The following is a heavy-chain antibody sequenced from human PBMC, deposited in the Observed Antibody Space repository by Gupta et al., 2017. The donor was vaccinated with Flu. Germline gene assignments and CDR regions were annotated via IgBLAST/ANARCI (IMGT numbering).Heavy chain of an antibody. CDR2: ISGSGGST. CDR1: GFTFSSYA. V-gene: IGHV3-23*01. Sequence: EVQLLESGGGLVQPGGSLRLSCAASGFTFSSYAMSGVRQAPGKGLEWVSAISGSGGSTYYADSVKGRFTISRDNSKNTLYLQMNSLRAEDTAVYYCAKKGYCSGGSCYYYYYGMDVWGQGTTVTVSS. J-gene: IGHJ6*02. CDR3: AKKGYCSGGSCYYYYYGMDV. D-gene: IGHD2-15*01.